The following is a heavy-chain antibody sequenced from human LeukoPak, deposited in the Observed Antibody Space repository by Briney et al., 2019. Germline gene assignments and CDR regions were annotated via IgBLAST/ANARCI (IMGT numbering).Heavy chain of an antibody. V-gene: IGHV3-23*01. J-gene: IGHJ4*02. CDR3: AKDLDSSGDYSYRY. D-gene: IGHD3-22*01. CDR1: GFTFSRYA. Sequence: GESLRLSCAASGFTFSRYAMNWVRQAPGKGLEWVSLISTSGNTHYADSVEGRFTISRDNSKNTLYLQMNSLRAEDTAVYHCAKDLDSSGDYSYRYWGQGTLVTVSS. CDR2: ISTSGNT.